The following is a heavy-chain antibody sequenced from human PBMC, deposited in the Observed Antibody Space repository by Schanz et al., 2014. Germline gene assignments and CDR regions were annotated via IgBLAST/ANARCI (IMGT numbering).Heavy chain of an antibody. CDR1: EFTFSTDA. V-gene: IGHV3-23*01. Sequence: EVQLLESGGGLVQPGGSLRLSCAASEFTFSTDAMSWVRQAPGKGLEWLSVISASGGDTYYADSVKGRFTISRDNSKNTLYLQMNSLRVEDTAVYYCAASSGWHPSTDYWGQGTLVTVSS. D-gene: IGHD6-19*01. J-gene: IGHJ4*02. CDR3: AASSGWHPSTDY. CDR2: ISASGGDT.